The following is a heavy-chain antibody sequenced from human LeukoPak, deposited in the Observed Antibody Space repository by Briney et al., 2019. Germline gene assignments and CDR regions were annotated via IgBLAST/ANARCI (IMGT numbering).Heavy chain of an antibody. CDR3: ATQLDYYDSSGYFGY. CDR2: IIPILGIA. CDR1: GYTFTSYG. Sequence: SVKVSCKASGYTFTSYGISWVRQAPGQGLEWMGRIIPILGIANYAQKFQGRVTITADKSTSTAYMELSSLRSEDTAVYYCATQLDYYDSSGYFGYWGQGTLVTVSS. D-gene: IGHD3-22*01. V-gene: IGHV1-69*04. J-gene: IGHJ4*02.